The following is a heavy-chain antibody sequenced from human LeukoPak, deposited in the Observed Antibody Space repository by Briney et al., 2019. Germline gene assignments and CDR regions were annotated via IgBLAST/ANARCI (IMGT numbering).Heavy chain of an antibody. V-gene: IGHV4-34*01. CDR3: ARERETYYYDSSGYWTTFDI. Sequence: SETLSLTCAVYGGSFSGYYWSWIRQPPGKGLEWIGEINHSGSTNYNPSLKSRVTISVDTSKNQFSLKLSSVTAADTAVYYCARERETYYYDSSGYWTTFDIWGQGTVVTVSS. J-gene: IGHJ3*02. CDR2: INHSGST. D-gene: IGHD3-22*01. CDR1: GGSFSGYY.